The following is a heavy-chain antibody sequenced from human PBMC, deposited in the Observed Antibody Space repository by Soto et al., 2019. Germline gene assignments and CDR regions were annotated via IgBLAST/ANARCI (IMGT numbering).Heavy chain of an antibody. Sequence: QVQLVESGGGVVQPGRSLRLSCAASGFTFSSYGMHWVRQAPGKGLEWVAVISYDGSNKCYADSVKGRFTISRDNSKNTLYLQMNSLRAEDTAVYYCAKDFRSMEYWGQGTLVTVSS. CDR3: AKDFRSMEY. D-gene: IGHD3-10*01. CDR2: ISYDGSNK. CDR1: GFTFSSYG. V-gene: IGHV3-30*18. J-gene: IGHJ4*02.